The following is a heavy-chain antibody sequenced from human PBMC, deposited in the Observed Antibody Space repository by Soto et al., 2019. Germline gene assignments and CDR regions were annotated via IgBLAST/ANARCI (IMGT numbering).Heavy chain of an antibody. J-gene: IGHJ4*02. CDR3: AREGRHFDY. CDR1: GGTFSSYA. Sequence: QVQLVQSGAEVQRPGSSVKVSCKAPGGTFSSYAISWVRQAPGQGLEWMGGINPIFGTPHYAQKYQGRVTITADTFTNTAYMELTRLTSDDTAVYFCAREGRHFDYWGQGTLVTVSS. CDR2: INPIFGTP. V-gene: IGHV1-69*06.